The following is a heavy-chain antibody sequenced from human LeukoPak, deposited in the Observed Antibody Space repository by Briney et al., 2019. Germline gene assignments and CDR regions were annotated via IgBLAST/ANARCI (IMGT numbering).Heavy chain of an antibody. CDR1: GFTFSSYG. CDR2: ISYDGSNK. D-gene: IGHD2-15*01. Sequence: PGGSLRLSCAASGFTFSSYGMHWVRQAPGKGLEWVAVISYDGSNKYYADSVKGRFTISKDNSKNTLYLQMNSLRAEDTAVYYCAKDIYCSGGSCYSSGYYGMDVWGQGATVTVSS. V-gene: IGHV3-30*18. J-gene: IGHJ6*02. CDR3: AKDIYCSGGSCYSSGYYGMDV.